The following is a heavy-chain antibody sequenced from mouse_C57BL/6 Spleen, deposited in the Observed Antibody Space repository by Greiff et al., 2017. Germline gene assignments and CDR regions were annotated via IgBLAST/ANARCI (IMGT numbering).Heavy chain of an antibody. CDR3: ASGLTGAYYFDY. CDR2: INYDGSST. J-gene: IGHJ2*01. Sequence: EVKLMESEGGLVQPGSSMKLSCTASGFTFSDYYMAWVRQVPEKGLEWVANINYDGSSTYYLDSLKSRFIISRDNAKNILYLQMSSLKSEDTATYYCASGLTGAYYFDYWGQGTTLTVSS. V-gene: IGHV5-16*01. D-gene: IGHD4-1*01. CDR1: GFTFSDYY.